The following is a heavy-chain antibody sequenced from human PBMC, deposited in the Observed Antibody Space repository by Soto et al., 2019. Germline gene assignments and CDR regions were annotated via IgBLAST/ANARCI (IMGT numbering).Heavy chain of an antibody. J-gene: IGHJ6*02. Sequence: PSETLSLTCAVYGGSFSGYYWSWIRQPPGKGLEWIGEINHSGSTNYNPSLKSRVTISVDTSKNQFSLKLSSVTAADTAVYYCARGGYSYGYGSPNYYYYGMDVWGQGTTVTVSS. CDR2: INHSGST. CDR1: GGSFSGYY. CDR3: ARGGYSYGYGSPNYYYYGMDV. D-gene: IGHD5-18*01. V-gene: IGHV4-34*01.